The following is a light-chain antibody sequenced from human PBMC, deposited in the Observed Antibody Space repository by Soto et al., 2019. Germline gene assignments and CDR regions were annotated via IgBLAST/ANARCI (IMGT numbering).Light chain of an antibody. J-gene: IGLJ1*01. V-gene: IGLV2-14*01. CDR1: STDVGGYNY. Sequence: QSVLSQPSSVSLCPGQSITISCTGTSTDVGGYNYVSWYQHHPGKGPKLIIYEVSNRPSGVSDRFSGSKSGNKASLIISNLEAEDESDYYCGSYTSTDTPFVFGTGTKVTVL. CDR2: EVS. CDR3: GSYTSTDTPFV.